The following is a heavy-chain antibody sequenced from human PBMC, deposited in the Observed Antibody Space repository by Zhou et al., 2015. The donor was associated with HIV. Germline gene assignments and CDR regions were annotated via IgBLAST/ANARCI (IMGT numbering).Heavy chain of an antibody. CDR2: IWYDGSNK. J-gene: IGHJ3*02. V-gene: IGHV3-33*01. Sequence: QVQLVESGGGVVQPGRSLRLSCAASGFTFSSYGMHWVRQAPGKGLEWVAVIWYDGSNKYYADSVKGRITISRDNSKNTLYLQMNSLRAEDTAVYYCARDYLSYYYDSSGYDAFDIWAKGQWSPSLQ. D-gene: IGHD3-22*01. CDR1: GFTFSSYG. CDR3: ARDYLSYYYDSSGYDAFDI.